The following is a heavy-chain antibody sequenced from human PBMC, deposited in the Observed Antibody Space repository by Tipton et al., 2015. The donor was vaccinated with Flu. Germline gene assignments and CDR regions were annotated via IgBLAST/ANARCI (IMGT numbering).Heavy chain of an antibody. V-gene: IGHV3-74*01. CDR1: GFIFSTYW. CDR3: ARVIQYSDSHYMDV. Sequence: SLRLSCAASGFIFSTYWMHWVRQAPGKGLVWVSRINPDGSSATYADSVKGRFTISRDNAMNTLYLQMNSLGAEDTAVYYCARVIQYSDSHYMDVWGKGTTVTVSS. J-gene: IGHJ6*03. CDR2: INPDGSSA. D-gene: IGHD2/OR15-2a*01.